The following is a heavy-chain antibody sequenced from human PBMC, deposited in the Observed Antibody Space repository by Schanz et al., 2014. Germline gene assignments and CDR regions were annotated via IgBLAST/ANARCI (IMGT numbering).Heavy chain of an antibody. CDR1: GYTFTNYG. Sequence: QVQLVQSWAEVKGPGASVKVSCKASGYTFTNYGVTWVRQAPGQGLEWMGWISANNGNTNYAQKFQGWVTMTRDTSISTAYMELSRLKSDDTAVYYCARAFGGYDPAGALDYWGQGTLVTGSS. D-gene: IGHD5-12*01. V-gene: IGHV1-2*04. CDR2: ISANNGNT. J-gene: IGHJ4*02. CDR3: ARAFGGYDPAGALDY.